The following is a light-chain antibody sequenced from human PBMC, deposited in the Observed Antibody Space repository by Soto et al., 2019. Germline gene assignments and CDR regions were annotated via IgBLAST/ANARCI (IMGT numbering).Light chain of an antibody. V-gene: IGKV3-20*01. CDR3: QQYGGSPRT. Sequence: EIVMTQSTVTLSVSPGERATLSCRASQRVSSNVAWYQQKGGQAPRLLIHGASNRATGIPDRFSGSGSGTDFTLTISRLEPEDFAVYYCQQYGGSPRTFGQGTKVDNK. J-gene: IGKJ1*01. CDR2: GAS. CDR1: QRVSSN.